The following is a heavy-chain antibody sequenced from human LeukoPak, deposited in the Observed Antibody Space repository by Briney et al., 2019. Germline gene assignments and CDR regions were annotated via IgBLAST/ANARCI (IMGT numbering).Heavy chain of an antibody. Sequence: PGGSLRLSCAASGFTVNSNYMSWVRQAPGKGLEWVSVIYSGGGTFYADTVKGRFTISRDNSKNTLYLQMNSLRVEDTAVYYCARDSSGPGYWGQGTLVTVSS. CDR3: ARDSSGPGY. CDR2: IYSGGGT. CDR1: GFTVNSNY. D-gene: IGHD6-25*01. V-gene: IGHV3-53*01. J-gene: IGHJ4*02.